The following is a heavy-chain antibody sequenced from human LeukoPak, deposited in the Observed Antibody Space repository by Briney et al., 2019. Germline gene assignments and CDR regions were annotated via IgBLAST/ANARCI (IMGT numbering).Heavy chain of an antibody. CDR1: GGTFSNYA. D-gene: IGHD1-26*01. Sequence: SVKVSCKASGGTFSNYAISWVRQAPGQGLEWMGGIIPIFGTANYAQKFQGRVTITADESTSTAYMELSSLRSEDTAVYYCARFLLYYGMDVWGQGTTVTVSS. CDR3: ARFLLYYGMDV. V-gene: IGHV1-69*13. J-gene: IGHJ6*02. CDR2: IIPIFGTA.